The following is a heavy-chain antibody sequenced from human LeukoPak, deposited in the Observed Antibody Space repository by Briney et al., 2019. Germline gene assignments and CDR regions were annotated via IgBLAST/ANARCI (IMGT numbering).Heavy chain of an antibody. CDR2: ISTYNGNT. Sequence: ASVKVSCKASGYTFTNYGISWVRQAPGQGLEWMGWISTYNGNTNYAQKLQGRVTMTTDTSTSTTYMELRSLRSDDTAVYYCALIPYCTTATCYYFDFWGQGTLVTVSS. CDR1: GYTFTNYG. D-gene: IGHD2-2*01. CDR3: ALIPYCTTATCYYFDF. J-gene: IGHJ4*02. V-gene: IGHV1-18*01.